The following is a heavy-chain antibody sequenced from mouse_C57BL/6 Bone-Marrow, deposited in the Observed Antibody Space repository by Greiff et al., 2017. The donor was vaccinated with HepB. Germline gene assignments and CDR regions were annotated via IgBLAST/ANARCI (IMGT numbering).Heavy chain of an antibody. V-gene: IGHV1-55*01. CDR2: IYPGSGST. J-gene: IGHJ2*01. CDR1: GYTFTSYW. CDR3: ARRPPITTVGPFDY. D-gene: IGHD1-1*01. Sequence: QVQLQQPGAELVKPGASVKMSCKASGYTFTSYWITWVKQRPGQGLEWIGDIYPGSGSTNYNEKFKSKATLTVDTSSSTAYMQLSSLTSEDSAVYYCARRPPITTVGPFDYWGQGTTLTVSS.